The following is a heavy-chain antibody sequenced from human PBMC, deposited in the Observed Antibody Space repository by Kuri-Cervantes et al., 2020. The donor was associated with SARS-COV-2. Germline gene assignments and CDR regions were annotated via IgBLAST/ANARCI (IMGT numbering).Heavy chain of an antibody. CDR3: AGLYSSSWSYDY. D-gene: IGHD6-13*01. J-gene: IGHJ4*02. V-gene: IGHV3-23*01. Sequence: GESLKISCAASGFTFSSYWMHWVRQAPGKGLEWVSAISGSGGSTYYADSVKGRFTISRDNSKNTLYLQMNSLRAEDTAVYYCAGLYSSSWSYDYWGQGTLVTVSS. CDR1: GFTFSSYW. CDR2: ISGSGGST.